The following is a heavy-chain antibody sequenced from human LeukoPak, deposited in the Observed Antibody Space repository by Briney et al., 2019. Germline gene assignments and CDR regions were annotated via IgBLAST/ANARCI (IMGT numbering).Heavy chain of an antibody. J-gene: IGHJ4*02. CDR3: ARQGYDYVWGSYRPYYFDY. Sequence: PSETLSLTXTVSGGSISSYYWSWIRQPAGKGLEWIGHIYTSGSTNYNPSLKSRVTMSVDTSKNQFSLKLSSVTAADTAVYYCARQGYDYVWGSYRPYYFDYWGQGTLVTVSS. CDR2: IYTSGST. CDR1: GGSISSYY. V-gene: IGHV4-4*07. D-gene: IGHD3-16*02.